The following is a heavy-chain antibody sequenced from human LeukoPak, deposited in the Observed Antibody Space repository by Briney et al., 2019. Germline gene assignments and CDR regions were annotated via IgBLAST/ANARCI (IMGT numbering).Heavy chain of an antibody. CDR1: GGSFSGYY. J-gene: IGHJ5*02. Sequence: SETLSLTCAVYGGSFSGYYWSWIRQPPGKGLEWIGEINHSGSTNYNPSLKSRVTISVDTSKNQFSLKLSSVTAADTAVYYCARGLRYYDFWSGYSFTRWFDPWGQGTLVTVSS. V-gene: IGHV4-34*01. CDR2: INHSGST. D-gene: IGHD3-3*01. CDR3: ARGLRYYDFWSGYSFTRWFDP.